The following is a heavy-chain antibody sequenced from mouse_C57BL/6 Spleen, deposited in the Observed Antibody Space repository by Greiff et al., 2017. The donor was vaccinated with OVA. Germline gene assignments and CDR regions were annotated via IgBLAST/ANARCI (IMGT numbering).Heavy chain of an antibody. V-gene: IGHV1-66*01. Sequence: VQLQESGPELVKPGASVKISCKASGYSFTSYYIHWVKQRPGQGLEWIGWIYPGSGNNKYNEKFKGKATLTADTSSSTAYMQLSSLTSEYSAVYYCARSRDSSGYWFAYWGQGTLVTVSA. CDR2: IYPGSGNN. CDR3: ARSRDSSGYWFAY. D-gene: IGHD3-2*02. J-gene: IGHJ3*01. CDR1: GYSFTSYY.